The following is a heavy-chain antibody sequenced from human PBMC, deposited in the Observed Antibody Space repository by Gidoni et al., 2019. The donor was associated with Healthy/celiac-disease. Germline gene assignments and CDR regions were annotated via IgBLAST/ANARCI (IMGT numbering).Heavy chain of an antibody. Sequence: EVQLVESGGGLVQPGGSLRLSCSASGFTFSSYAMHWVRQAPGKGLEYVSAISSNGGSTYYADSVKGRFTISRDNSKNTLYLQMSSLRAEDTAVYYCVKPDYGDPGAFDIWGQGTMVTVSS. CDR3: VKPDYGDPGAFDI. D-gene: IGHD4-17*01. V-gene: IGHV3-64D*06. J-gene: IGHJ3*02. CDR1: GFTFSSYA. CDR2: ISSNGGST.